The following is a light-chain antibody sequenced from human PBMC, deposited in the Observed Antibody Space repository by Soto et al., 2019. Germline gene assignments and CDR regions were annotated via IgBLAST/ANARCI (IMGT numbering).Light chain of an antibody. J-gene: IGKJ1*01. Sequence: DIQMTQSPSSLSASVGDRVTITCRASQSISSYLNWYQQKPGKAPKLLIYAASSLQSGVPSRFSGSGYGTDFTLTISSLQPADFATYYCQQSYSTPWTFGQGTKVEIK. V-gene: IGKV1-39*01. CDR2: AAS. CDR3: QQSYSTPWT. CDR1: QSISSY.